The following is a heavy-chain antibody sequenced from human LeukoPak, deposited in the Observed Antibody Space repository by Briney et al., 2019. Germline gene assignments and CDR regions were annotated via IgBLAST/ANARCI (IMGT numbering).Heavy chain of an antibody. CDR1: RFTFSSYW. D-gene: IGHD4-17*01. Sequence: GGSLRLSCAASRFTFSSYWLHWVRRPQGKGLVWVSRINPDGTTTNYADSVKGRFTISRDNAKNTLYLQMNSLTVEDTALYYCVRIATVTTPDYWGQGTLVTVSS. J-gene: IGHJ4*02. CDR2: INPDGTTT. CDR3: VRIATVTTPDY. V-gene: IGHV3-74*01.